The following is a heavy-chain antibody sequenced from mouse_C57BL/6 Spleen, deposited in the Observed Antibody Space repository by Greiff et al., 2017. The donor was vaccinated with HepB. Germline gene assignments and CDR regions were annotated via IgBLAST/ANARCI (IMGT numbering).Heavy chain of an antibody. D-gene: IGHD4-1*01. J-gene: IGHJ2*01. CDR1: GYAFTNYL. Sequence: VQLQQSGAELVRPGTSVKVSCKASGYAFTNYLIEWVKQRPGQGLEWIGVINPGSGGTNYNEKFKGKATLTADKSSSTAYMQLSSLTSEDSAVYFCARELGWYDFDYWGQGTTLTVSS. CDR2: INPGSGGT. CDR3: ARELGWYDFDY. V-gene: IGHV1-54*01.